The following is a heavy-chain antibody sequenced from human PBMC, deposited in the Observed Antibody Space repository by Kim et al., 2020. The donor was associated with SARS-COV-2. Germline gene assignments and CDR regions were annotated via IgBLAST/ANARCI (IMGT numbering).Heavy chain of an antibody. V-gene: IGHV4-34*01. D-gene: IGHD4-17*01. CDR1: GGSFSGYY. Sequence: SQTLSLTCAVYGGSFSGYYWSWIRQPPGKGLEWIGEINHSGSTNYNPSLKSRVTISVDTSKNQFSLKLSSVTAADTAVYYCARGLTTVIPGGAIHWYFDLWGRGTLVTVSS. CDR2: INHSGST. CDR3: ARGLTTVIPGGAIHWYFDL. J-gene: IGHJ2*01.